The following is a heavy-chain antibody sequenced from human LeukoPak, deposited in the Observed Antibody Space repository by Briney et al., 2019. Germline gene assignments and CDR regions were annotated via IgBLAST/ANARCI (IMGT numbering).Heavy chain of an antibody. J-gene: IGHJ3*02. CDR1: GYTFTGYY. CDR3: ASNYISQWLDAFDI. CDR2: INPNSGGT. Sequence: RGASVTVSCKASGYTFTGYYMHWVRQAPGQGLEWMGWINPNSGGTNYAQKFQGRVPMTRATSISTAYMELSRLRSDDTAVYYCASNYISQWLDAFDIWGQGTMVTVSS. D-gene: IGHD6-19*01. V-gene: IGHV1-2*02.